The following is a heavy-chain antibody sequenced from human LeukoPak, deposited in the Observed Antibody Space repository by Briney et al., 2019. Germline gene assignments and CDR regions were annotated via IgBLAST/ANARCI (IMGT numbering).Heavy chain of an antibody. CDR2: ISAYSGNT. CDR1: GYTFTTFY. V-gene: IGHV1-18*04. D-gene: IGHD3-22*01. Sequence: GASVKVSCKASGYTFTTFYVHWVRQAPGQGLEWMGWISAYSGNTNYAQKLQGRVTMTTDTSTSTAYMELRSLRSDDTAVYYCARDSSGYPDYWGQGTLVTVSS. J-gene: IGHJ4*02. CDR3: ARDSSGYPDY.